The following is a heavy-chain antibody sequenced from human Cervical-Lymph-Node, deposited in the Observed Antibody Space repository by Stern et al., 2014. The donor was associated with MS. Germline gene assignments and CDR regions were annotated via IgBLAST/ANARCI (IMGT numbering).Heavy chain of an antibody. CDR1: GGTFSSYA. Sequence: VQLVESGPEVKKPGSSVKVSCKASGGTFSSYAINWVRQAPGQGLEWMGGIIPILGTSNYAQKFQGRVTITADESTSTVYMELTSLRSEDTAVYYCATDGREWGQGTLVTVSS. CDR3: ATDGRE. J-gene: IGHJ4*02. V-gene: IGHV1-69*01. CDR2: IIPILGTS.